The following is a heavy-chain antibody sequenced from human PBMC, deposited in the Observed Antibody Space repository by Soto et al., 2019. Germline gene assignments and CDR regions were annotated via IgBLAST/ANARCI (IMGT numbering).Heavy chain of an antibody. V-gene: IGHV4-39*01. CDR3: ARQRTSVVTQAYFDV. CDR2: IYYSGRT. D-gene: IGHD2-21*02. J-gene: IGHJ4*02. CDR1: GYSNSRSYY. Sequence: SETLSLTCTVSGYSNSRSYYWGWIRQPPGKGLEWIGSIYYSGRTYNNPSLRSRVSMSIDTSKDQFSLKLKSVTAADTALYFCARQRTSVVTQAYFDVWGPGSLVTVSS.